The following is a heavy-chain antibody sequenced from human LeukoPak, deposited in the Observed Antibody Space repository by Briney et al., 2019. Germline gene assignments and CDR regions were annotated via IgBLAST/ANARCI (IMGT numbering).Heavy chain of an antibody. V-gene: IGHV1-2*02. J-gene: IGHJ3*02. D-gene: IGHD1-7*01. CDR3: ASVRWGTKSDAFDI. CDR2: INPNSGGT. CDR1: GYTFTGYY. Sequence: ASVKVSCKASGYTFTGYYMHWVRQAPGQGLEWMGWINPNSGGTNYAQKFQGRVTMTRDTSISTAYMELSRLRSDDTAVYYCASVRWGTKSDAFDIWGQGTMVTVSS.